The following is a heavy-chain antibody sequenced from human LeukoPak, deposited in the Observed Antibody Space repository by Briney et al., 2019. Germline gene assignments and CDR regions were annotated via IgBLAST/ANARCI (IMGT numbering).Heavy chain of an antibody. V-gene: IGHV3-30*19. CDR2: ISSDGSEK. Sequence: PGGSLKLSCSASGFSFSSYAIHWVRQAPGKGPEWLSFISSDGSEKYYANSVKGRFTISRDNSKNTLYLQLSSLRVEDTAVYYCAREHGRSGYFDSWGQGTLVTVSS. D-gene: IGHD3-22*01. CDR1: GFSFSSYA. CDR3: AREHGRSGYFDS. J-gene: IGHJ5*01.